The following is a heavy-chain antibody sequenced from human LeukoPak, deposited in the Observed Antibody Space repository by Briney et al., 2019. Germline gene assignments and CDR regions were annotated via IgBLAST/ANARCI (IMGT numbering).Heavy chain of an antibody. CDR1: GFTFSSYG. D-gene: IGHD5-18*01. CDR2: IWYDGSNK. J-gene: IGHJ4*02. V-gene: IGHV3-33*01. Sequence: PGRSLRLSCAASGFTFSSYGMHWVRQAPGKGLEWVAVIWYDGSNKYYADSVKGRFTISRDNSKNTLYLQMNSLRAEDTAVYYCARTRGYSYGLDYWGQGTLVTVSS. CDR3: ARTRGYSYGLDY.